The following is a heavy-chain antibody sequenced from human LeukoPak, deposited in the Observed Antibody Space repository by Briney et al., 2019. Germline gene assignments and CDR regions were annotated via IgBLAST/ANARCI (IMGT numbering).Heavy chain of an antibody. D-gene: IGHD6-13*01. V-gene: IGHV1-69*06. CDR2: IIPIFGTA. CDR3: AREDSSSWYYTNPFDY. CDR1: GGTFSSYA. J-gene: IGHJ4*02. Sequence: SVKVSCKASGGTFSSYAISWVRQAPGQGLEWMGGIIPIFGTANYAQKFQGRVTITADKSTSTAYMGLSSLRSEDTAVYYCAREDSSSWYYTNPFDYWGQGTLVTVSS.